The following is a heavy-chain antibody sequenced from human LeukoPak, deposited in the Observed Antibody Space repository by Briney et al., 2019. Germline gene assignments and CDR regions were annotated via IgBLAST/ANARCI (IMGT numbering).Heavy chain of an antibody. CDR2: ITGSADRT. J-gene: IGHJ4*02. CDR3: ARPQVVVLNPFDY. D-gene: IGHD3-10*01. CDR1: GFTFSTYA. Sequence: GGSLRLSCAASGFTFSTYAMSWVRQAPGKGLEWVSSITGSADRTHYADSVKGRFTISRDNSKNIVYLQMNSLRAKDTAVYFCARPQVVVLNPFDYWGQGTLVTVSS. V-gene: IGHV3-23*01.